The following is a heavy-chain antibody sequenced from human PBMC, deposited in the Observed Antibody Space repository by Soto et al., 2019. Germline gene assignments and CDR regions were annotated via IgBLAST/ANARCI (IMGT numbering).Heavy chain of an antibody. J-gene: IGHJ4*02. CDR2: IIPILGIA. V-gene: IGHV1-69*02. CDR1: GGTFSSYT. D-gene: IGHD5-12*01. CDR3: ARGPRGYSGYDFYCY. Sequence: QVQLVQSGAEVKKPGSSVKVSCKASGGTFSSYTISWVRQAPGQGLEWMGRIIPILGIANYAQKFQGRVTITADKSTSTAYMELSSLRSEDTAVYYCARGPRGYSGYDFYCYWGQGTLVTVSS.